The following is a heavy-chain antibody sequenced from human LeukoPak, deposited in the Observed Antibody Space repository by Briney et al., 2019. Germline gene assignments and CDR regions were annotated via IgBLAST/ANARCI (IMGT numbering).Heavy chain of an antibody. V-gene: IGHV3-21*01. J-gene: IGHJ4*02. D-gene: IGHD3-22*01. CDR3: ARVAYDSSGEVDY. CDR2: ISSSSSYI. CDR1: GFTFSSYS. Sequence: GGSLRLSCAASGFTFSSYSMNWVRQAPGKGLEWVSSISSSSSYIYYADSVKGRFTISRDNAKNSLYLQMNSLRAEDTAVYYCARVAYDSSGEVDYWGQGTLVTVSS.